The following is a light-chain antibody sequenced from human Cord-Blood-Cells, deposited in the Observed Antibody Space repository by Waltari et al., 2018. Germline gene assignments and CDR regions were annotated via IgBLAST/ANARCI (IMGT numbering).Light chain of an antibody. Sequence: QSALTQPRSVSGSPGQSVTISCTGTSSGVGGYNYVSWYQHHPGKAPKLMIYDVSKRPSGVPDRFSGSKSGNTASLTISGLQAEDEADYYCCSYAGSYTYVFGTGTKVTVL. CDR3: CSYAGSYTYV. CDR2: DVS. V-gene: IGLV2-11*01. J-gene: IGLJ1*01. CDR1: SSGVGGYNY.